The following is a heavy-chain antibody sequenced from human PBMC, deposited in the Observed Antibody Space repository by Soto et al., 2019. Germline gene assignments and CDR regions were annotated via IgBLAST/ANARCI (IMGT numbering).Heavy chain of an antibody. CDR1: GYGFSTSW. Sequence: PGESLKLSCKASGYGFSTSWIGWVRQMPGKGLEWMGIIFPSDSDTRYSPSFQGQVTISVDKSISTAYLQWSSLKASDTAMYYCARRPGSWFDPWGQGTLVTVSS. V-gene: IGHV5-51*01. CDR3: ARRPGSWFDP. D-gene: IGHD3-10*01. J-gene: IGHJ5*02. CDR2: IFPSDSDT.